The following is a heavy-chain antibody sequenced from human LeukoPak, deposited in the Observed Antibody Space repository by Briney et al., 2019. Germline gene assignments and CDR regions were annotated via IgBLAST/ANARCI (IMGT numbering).Heavy chain of an antibody. CDR3: AREPFKTDYDFWSGYYWFDY. J-gene: IGHJ4*02. V-gene: IGHV3-74*01. CDR2: INSDGSST. CDR1: GFTFSSYW. Sequence: GGSLRLSCAASGFTFSSYWMHWVRQAPGKGLVWVSRINSDGSSTSYADSVKGRFTISRDNAKNTLYLQMNSLGAEDTAVYYCAREPFKTDYDFWSGYYWFDYWGQGTLVTVSS. D-gene: IGHD3-3*01.